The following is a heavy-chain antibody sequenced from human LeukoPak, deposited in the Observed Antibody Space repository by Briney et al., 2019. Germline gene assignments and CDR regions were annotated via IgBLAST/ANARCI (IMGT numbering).Heavy chain of an antibody. CDR1: GFTFSSYP. V-gene: IGHV3-64*01. J-gene: IGHJ4*02. CDR3: AREGTPGTLDY. D-gene: IGHD6-13*01. Sequence: PGGSLRLSCAASGFTFSSYPMHWVRQAPGKGLESISAISGDGGSTYYANSVKGRFTISRGNSENTLYLQMGSLTAEDMAVYYCAREGTPGTLDYWGQGTLVTVSS. CDR2: ISGDGGST.